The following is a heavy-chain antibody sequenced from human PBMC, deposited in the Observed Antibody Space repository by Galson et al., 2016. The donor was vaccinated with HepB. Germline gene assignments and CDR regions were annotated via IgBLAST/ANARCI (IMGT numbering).Heavy chain of an antibody. V-gene: IGHV6-1*01. CDR3: ARDPYYSSVWTRNGFDI. CDR2: TFYRSKWYN. D-gene: IGHD3-22*01. Sequence: CAISGDSVSSTSVTWNWVRQSPSRGLEWLGRTFYRSKWYNDYAVSVKSRITVNPDTSKNQFSLQLTSVTPDDTAVYYCARDPYYSSVWTRNGFDIWGQGTLVTVS. CDR1: GDSVSSTSVT. J-gene: IGHJ4*02.